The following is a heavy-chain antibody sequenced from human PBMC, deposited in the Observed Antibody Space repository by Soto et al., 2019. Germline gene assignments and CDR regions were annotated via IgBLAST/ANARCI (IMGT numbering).Heavy chain of an antibody. D-gene: IGHD3-10*01. CDR2: IYYSGST. CDR1: GISISSYY. J-gene: IGHJ4*02. CDR3: ARGPRVTMIRGVEYFLNY. V-gene: IGHV4-59*08. Sequence: NPSETLSLTCTVSGISISSYYWSLIRQPPRKGLEWIGNIYYSGSTNYNPSLKSRVTISVDTSKNQFSLKLSSVTAADTAVYYCARGPRVTMIRGVEYFLNYWGQGTLVTVS.